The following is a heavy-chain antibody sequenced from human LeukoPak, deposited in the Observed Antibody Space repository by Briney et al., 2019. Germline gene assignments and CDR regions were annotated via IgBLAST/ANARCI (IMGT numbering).Heavy chain of an antibody. CDR3: ARQDLAVSGIDY. V-gene: IGHV4-39*01. Sequence: SETLSPTCTVSGGSISSGSHYWGWIRQPPGKGLEWIGSIYYSGTTYYSPSVKSRVTISLDKSKDQFSLKLNFVTAADTAVYYCARQDLAVSGIDYWGQGTLVTVSS. CDR1: GGSISSGSHY. J-gene: IGHJ4*02. CDR2: IYYSGTT. D-gene: IGHD6-19*01.